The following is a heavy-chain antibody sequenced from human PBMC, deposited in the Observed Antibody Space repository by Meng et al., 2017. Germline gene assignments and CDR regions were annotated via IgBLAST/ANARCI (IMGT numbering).Heavy chain of an antibody. Sequence: GGSLRLSCAASGFTFSSYAMSWVRQAPGKGLEWVSAISGSGGSTYYADSVKGRFTISRDNSKNTLYLQMNSLRAEDTAVYYCARDLITGTRYPTDYWGQGTLVTVSS. CDR2: ISGSGGST. CDR3: ARDLITGTRYPTDY. V-gene: IGHV3-23*01. D-gene: IGHD1-20*01. J-gene: IGHJ4*02. CDR1: GFTFSSYA.